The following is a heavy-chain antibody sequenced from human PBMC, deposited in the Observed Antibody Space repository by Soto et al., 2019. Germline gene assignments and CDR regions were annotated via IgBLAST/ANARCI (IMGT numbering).Heavy chain of an antibody. Sequence: GGSLRLSCAASGFTFSSYWMSWVRQAPGKGLEWVANIKQDGSEKYYVDSVKGRFTISRDNAKNSLYLQMNSLRAEDTAVYYCAREGIGLTIFGVPSYYFDYWGQGTLVPVSS. CDR1: GFTFSSYW. J-gene: IGHJ4*02. CDR3: AREGIGLTIFGVPSYYFDY. CDR2: IKQDGSEK. D-gene: IGHD3-3*01. V-gene: IGHV3-7*05.